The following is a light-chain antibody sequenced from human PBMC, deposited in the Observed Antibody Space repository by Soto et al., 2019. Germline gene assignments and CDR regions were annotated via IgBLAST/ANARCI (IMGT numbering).Light chain of an antibody. V-gene: IGLV1-44*01. J-gene: IGLJ1*01. CDR2: TNN. Sequence: QSVLTQPPSASGTPGQRVTISCSGSSSSIGSNSVNWYQQLPRTAPKVLIYTNNQRPSGVPDRFSGSKSGTSGSLAISGLQSEDEADYYCAAWDGSLNVYVFGTGTKLTVL. CDR3: AAWDGSLNVYV. CDR1: SSSIGSNS.